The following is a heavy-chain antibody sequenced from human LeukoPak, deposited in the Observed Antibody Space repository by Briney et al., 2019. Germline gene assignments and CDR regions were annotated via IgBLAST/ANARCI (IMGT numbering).Heavy chain of an antibody. CDR3: ASWGEGALGN. Sequence: GGSLRLSCEASGFTFSSYSMSWIRQAPGKGLEWISYISTSTTTIYYANSVKGRFTISRDNAKKSLYLQMNSLRVEDTGVYYSASWGEGALGNWGQGTLVTVSS. CDR2: ISTSTTTI. V-gene: IGHV3-48*01. D-gene: IGHD1-26*01. J-gene: IGHJ4*02. CDR1: GFTFSSYS.